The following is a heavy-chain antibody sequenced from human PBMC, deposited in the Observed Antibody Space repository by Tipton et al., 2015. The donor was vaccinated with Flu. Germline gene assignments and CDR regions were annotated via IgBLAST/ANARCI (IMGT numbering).Heavy chain of an antibody. CDR2: ISSSSSYI. Sequence: SLRLSCAASEFTFSSYSMNWVRQAPGKGLEWVSSISSSSSYIYYADSVKGRFTISRDNAKNSLYLQMNSLRAEDTAVYYCARGNWIQLWLIDYWGQGTLVTVSS. CDR1: EFTFSSYS. CDR3: ARGNWIQLWLIDY. V-gene: IGHV3-21*01. D-gene: IGHD5-18*01. J-gene: IGHJ4*02.